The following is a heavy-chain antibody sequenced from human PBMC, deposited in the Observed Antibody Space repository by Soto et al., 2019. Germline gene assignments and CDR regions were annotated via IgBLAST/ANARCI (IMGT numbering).Heavy chain of an antibody. CDR3: ARSAGIANGAFDI. Sequence: ASVKVSCKASGYTFTGYYMHWVRQAPGQGLEWMGWINPNSGGTNYAQKFQGWVTMTRDTSISTAYMELSRLRSDDTAVYYCARSAGIANGAFDIWGQGTMVTVSS. V-gene: IGHV1-2*04. CDR2: INPNSGGT. J-gene: IGHJ3*02. CDR1: GYTFTGYY. D-gene: IGHD2-8*01.